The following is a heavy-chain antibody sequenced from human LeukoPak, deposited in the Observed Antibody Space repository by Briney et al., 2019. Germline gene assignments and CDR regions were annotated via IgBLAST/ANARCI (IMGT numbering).Heavy chain of an antibody. D-gene: IGHD3-16*01. Sequence: GGSLRLSCAASGFTFSSYAMHWVRQAPGKGLEWVAVISYDGSNKYYADSVKGRFTISRDNSKNTLYLQMNSLRAEDTAVYYCAALGEGGFDNWFDPWGRGTLVTVSS. CDR3: AALGEGGFDNWFDP. J-gene: IGHJ5*02. V-gene: IGHV3-30-3*01. CDR2: ISYDGSNK. CDR1: GFTFSSYA.